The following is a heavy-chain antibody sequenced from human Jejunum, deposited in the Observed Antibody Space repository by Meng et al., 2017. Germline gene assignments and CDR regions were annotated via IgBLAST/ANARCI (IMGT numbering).Heavy chain of an antibody. CDR3: ARVYRDSVSLYRHFDF. CDR1: GFTFSNYW. J-gene: IGHJ4*02. Sequence: GESLKISCGVSGFTFSNYWMSWVRQAPGKGLEWLAIIKQDGSDKRYVDSVKGRFTISRDNVDSSLYLHMTSLRDEDTDMYYCARVYRDSVSLYRHFDFWGQGTQVTVSS. D-gene: IGHD5-24*01. V-gene: IGHV3-7*03. CDR2: IKQDGSDK.